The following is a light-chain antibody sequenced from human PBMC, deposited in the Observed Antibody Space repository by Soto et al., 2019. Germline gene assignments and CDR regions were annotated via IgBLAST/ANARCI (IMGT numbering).Light chain of an antibody. Sequence: EIVLTQSPGTLSLSPGARATLSCRSSQTLSNSFIAWYQQKPGQAPRLLIYDTSSRATGVPDRYSASGSGTDFTLTISRLEPEEFAVFFCKQYGTSEIIFGKGTRLEIK. J-gene: IGKJ5*01. CDR2: DTS. CDR3: KQYGTSEII. V-gene: IGKV3-20*01. CDR1: QTLSNSF.